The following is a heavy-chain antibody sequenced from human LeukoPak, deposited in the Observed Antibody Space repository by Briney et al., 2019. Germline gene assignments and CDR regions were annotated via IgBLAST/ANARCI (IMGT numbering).Heavy chain of an antibody. D-gene: IGHD3-10*01. V-gene: IGHV1-18*01. CDR2: ISAYNGNT. J-gene: IGHJ4*02. Sequence: ASVKVSCKASGGTFSSYVISWVRQAPGQGLEWMGWISAYNGNTNYAQKLQGRVTMTTDTSTSTAYMELRSLRSDDTAVYYCARVVGYYGSGRLDYWGQGTLVTVSS. CDR3: ARVVGYYGSGRLDY. CDR1: GGTFSSYV.